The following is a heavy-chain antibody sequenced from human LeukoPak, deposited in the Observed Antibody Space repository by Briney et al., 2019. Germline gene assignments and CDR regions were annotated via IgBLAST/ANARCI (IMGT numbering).Heavy chain of an antibody. CDR1: GGAITGFY. V-gene: IGHV4-4*07. J-gene: IGHJ6*04. Sequence: PSDTLSLTCTVSGGAITGFYWSWVRQPAGKGLEWVGRVYSSGTTTANPSLKSRVTMSADTSKNQFSLNLRSVTAADTAVYYCARRKSGPGFSHYYMDVWGSGITVTVSS. CDR2: VYSSGTT. CDR3: ARRKSGPGFSHYYMDV. D-gene: IGHD3-10*01.